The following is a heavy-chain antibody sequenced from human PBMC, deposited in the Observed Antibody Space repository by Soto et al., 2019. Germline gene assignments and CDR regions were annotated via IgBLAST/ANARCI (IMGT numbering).Heavy chain of an antibody. V-gene: IGHV4-34*01. J-gene: IGHJ4*02. Sequence: QVQLQQWGAGLLKPSETLSLTCAVYGGSFSGYYWSWIRQPPGKGLEWIGDINHSGSTNYNPSLKSRVTISVDTSKNPFSLKLSSVTAADTAVYYCARAWGGVPDYWGQGTLVTVSS. CDR1: GGSFSGYY. CDR2: INHSGST. CDR3: ARAWGGVPDY. D-gene: IGHD3-16*01.